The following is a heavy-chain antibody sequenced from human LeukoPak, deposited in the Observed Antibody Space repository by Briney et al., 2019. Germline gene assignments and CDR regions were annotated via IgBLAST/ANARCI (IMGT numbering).Heavy chain of an antibody. CDR3: ARGSYCSSTSCYTDAFDI. J-gene: IGHJ3*02. CDR1: GFTFTSSA. V-gene: IGHV1-58*01. D-gene: IGHD2-2*02. Sequence: ASVKVSCKASGFTFTSSAVQWVRQARGQRLEWIGWIVVGSGNTNYAQKFQGRVTITRNTSISTAYMELSSLRSEDTAVYYCARGSYCSSTSCYTDAFDIWGQGTMVTVSS. CDR2: IVVGSGNT.